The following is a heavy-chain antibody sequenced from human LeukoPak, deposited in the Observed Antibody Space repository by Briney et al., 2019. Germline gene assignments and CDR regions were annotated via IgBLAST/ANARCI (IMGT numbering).Heavy chain of an antibody. D-gene: IGHD3-10*01. J-gene: IGHJ4*02. CDR1: GFTFSSYA. CDR3: AKHFTRSRTALDY. Sequence: PGGSLRLSCAASGFTFSSYAMIWVRQAAGKGLEWVSAISGSGGSTYYADSVKGRFTISRDNSKNTLYLQMNSLRAEDTAVYYCAKHFTRSRTALDYWGQGTLVTVSS. CDR2: ISGSGGST. V-gene: IGHV3-23*01.